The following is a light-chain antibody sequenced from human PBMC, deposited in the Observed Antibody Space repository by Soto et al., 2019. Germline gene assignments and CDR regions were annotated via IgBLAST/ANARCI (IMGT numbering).Light chain of an antibody. CDR3: QLYSTWPWT. V-gene: IGKV3-15*01. Sequence: LSLAPSTFSVSTGKGATIYSRASQSFSSSLAWYQQKPGQAPRLLIYDASTRATGIPARFSVSGSGTEFTLTISSLQSADFAVYYSQLYSTWPWTFGQGTKVDIK. J-gene: IGKJ1*01. CDR1: QSFSSS. CDR2: DAS.